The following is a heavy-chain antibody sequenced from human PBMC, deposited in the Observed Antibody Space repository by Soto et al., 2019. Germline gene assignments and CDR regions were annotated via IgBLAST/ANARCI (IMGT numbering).Heavy chain of an antibody. V-gene: IGHV3-33*01. CDR2: IWYDGSNK. CDR1: GFTFSSYG. Sequence: QVQLVESGGGVVQPGRSLRLSCAASGFTFSSYGMHWVRQAPGKGLEWVAVIWYDGSNKYYADSVKGRFTISRDNSKNTLYLQMNSLRAEDTAVYYCARDPSTYDILTGYSNYYYGMDVWGQGTTVTVSS. CDR3: ARDPSTYDILTGYSNYYYGMDV. D-gene: IGHD3-9*01. J-gene: IGHJ6*02.